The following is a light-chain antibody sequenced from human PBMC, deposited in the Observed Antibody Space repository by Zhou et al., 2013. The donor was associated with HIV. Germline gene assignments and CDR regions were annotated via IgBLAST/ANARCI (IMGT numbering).Light chain of an antibody. CDR2: EVF. Sequence: ETVLTQSPLTLSVTRGQSASMSCKSSQSLQDSDGKTYLYWYLQRPGQPPQLLIHEVFNRFSGVPDRFSGGGSGTDFTLKISRVEAEDVGVYYCTQATHLPYTFGQGTKLEI. V-gene: IGKV2-29*03. CDR1: QSLQDSDGKTY. CDR3: TQATHLPYT. J-gene: IGKJ2*01.